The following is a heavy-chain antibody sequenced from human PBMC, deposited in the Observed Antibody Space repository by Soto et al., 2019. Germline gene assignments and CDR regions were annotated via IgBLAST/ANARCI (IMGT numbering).Heavy chain of an antibody. D-gene: IGHD2-15*01. Sequence: SETLSLTCAVYGGSFSGYYWSWIRQPPGKGLEWIGEINHSGSTNYNPSLMSRVTISLDKSKNQFSLNLSSVTAADTAVYYCARRGYCSGGRCYSWAFDIWGQGTVVTVSS. CDR2: INHSGST. CDR3: ARRGYCSGGRCYSWAFDI. CDR1: GGSFSGYY. V-gene: IGHV4-34*01. J-gene: IGHJ3*02.